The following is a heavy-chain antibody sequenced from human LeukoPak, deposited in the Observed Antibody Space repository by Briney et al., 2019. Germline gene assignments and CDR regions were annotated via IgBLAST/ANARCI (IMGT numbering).Heavy chain of an antibody. D-gene: IGHD5-18*01. V-gene: IGHV1-69*04. CDR2: IIPILGIA. CDR3: ARGLSSGYSYGSYSFDY. Sequence: GASVKVSCKVSGYTLTELSMHWVRQAPGQGLEWMGRIIPILGIANYAQKFQGRVTITADKSTSTAYMELSSLRSEDTAVYYCARGLSSGYSYGSYSFDYWGQGTLVTVSS. J-gene: IGHJ4*02. CDR1: GYTLTELS.